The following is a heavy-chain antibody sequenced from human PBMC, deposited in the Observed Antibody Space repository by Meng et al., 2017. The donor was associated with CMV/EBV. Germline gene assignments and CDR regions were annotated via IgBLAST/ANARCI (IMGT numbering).Heavy chain of an antibody. J-gene: IGHJ6*02. D-gene: IGHD2-2*01. CDR3: ARGVVGGIVVVPAAILGDYYYYGMDV. CDR1: GYTFTSYG. Sequence: ASVKVSCKASGYTFTSYGISWVRQAPGQGLEWMGWISAYNGNTNYAQKLQGRVTMTTDTSTSTAYMELRSLRSDDTDVYSGARGVVGGIVVVPAAILGDYYYYGMDVWGQGTTVTVSS. V-gene: IGHV1-18*01. CDR2: ISAYNGNT.